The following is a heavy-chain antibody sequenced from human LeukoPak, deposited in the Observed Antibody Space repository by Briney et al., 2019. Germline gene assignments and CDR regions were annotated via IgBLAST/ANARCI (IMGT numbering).Heavy chain of an antibody. CDR2: INPSGGST. J-gene: IGHJ6*03. V-gene: IGHV1-46*03. CDR3: ARHGTVTHYYYYYYYMDV. CDR1: GYTFTSYY. Sequence: ASVKVSCKASGYTFTSYYMHWVGQAPGQGLEWMGIINPSGGSTSYAQKFQGRVTMTRDTSTSTVYMELSSLRSEDTAVYYWARHGTVTHYYYYYYYMDVWGKGTTVTVSS. D-gene: IGHD4-11*01.